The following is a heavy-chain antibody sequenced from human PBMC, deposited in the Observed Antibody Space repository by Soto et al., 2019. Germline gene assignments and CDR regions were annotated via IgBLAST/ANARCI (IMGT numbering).Heavy chain of an antibody. CDR1: GFTFSSYG. CDR3: AKDPIPWLVMGKYFDY. J-gene: IGHJ4*02. Sequence: VQLVESGGGVVQPGRSLRLSCAASGFTFSSYGMHWVRQAPGKGLEWVAVISYDGSNKYYADSVKGRFTISRDNSKNTLYLQMNSLRAEDTAVYYCAKDPIPWLVMGKYFDYWGQGTLVTVSS. D-gene: IGHD6-19*01. CDR2: ISYDGSNK. V-gene: IGHV3-30*18.